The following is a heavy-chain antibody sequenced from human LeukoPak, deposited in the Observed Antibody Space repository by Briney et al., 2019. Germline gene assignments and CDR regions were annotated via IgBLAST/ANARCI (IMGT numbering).Heavy chain of an antibody. Sequence: GGSLRLSCAASGFTFSSYSMNWVRQAPGKGLEWMGGFDPEDGETIYAQKFQGRVTMTEDTSTDTAYMELSSLRSEDTAVYYCATGEVYDSSGYALGWYWGQGTLVTVSS. D-gene: IGHD3-22*01. CDR1: GFTFSSYS. V-gene: IGHV1-24*01. J-gene: IGHJ4*02. CDR2: FDPEDGET. CDR3: ATGEVYDSSGYALGWY.